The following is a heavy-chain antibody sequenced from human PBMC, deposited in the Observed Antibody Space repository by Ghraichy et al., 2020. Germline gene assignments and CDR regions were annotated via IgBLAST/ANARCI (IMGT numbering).Heavy chain of an antibody. Sequence: ESLNISCTVSGGSINNYYWSWIRQPPGKGLEWVGYIYFSGITNYSPSLKSRVTISVDTSKNQFSLKLNSVTAADTAVYYCARLKDYYASGSPGYGMDVWGQGSTVTVSS. D-gene: IGHD3-10*01. CDR2: IYFSGIT. V-gene: IGHV4-59*08. CDR1: GGSINNYY. J-gene: IGHJ6*02. CDR3: ARLKDYYASGSPGYGMDV.